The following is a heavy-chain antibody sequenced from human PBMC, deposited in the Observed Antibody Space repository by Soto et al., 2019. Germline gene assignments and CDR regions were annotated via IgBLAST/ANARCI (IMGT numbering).Heavy chain of an antibody. CDR3: ARVHGSGSYFYGMDV. CDR1: GVSITSGGYY. Sequence: QVQLQESGPGLVRPSQTLSLTCAVSGVSITSGGYYWSWIRHLPGKGLEWIGYTQYSGSTYYNPSLKSPLTISLDTSKTQFSLNLSSVTAADTAVYYCARVHGSGSYFYGMDVWGQGTTVTVSS. J-gene: IGHJ6*02. D-gene: IGHD3-10*01. CDR2: TQYSGST. V-gene: IGHV4-31*11.